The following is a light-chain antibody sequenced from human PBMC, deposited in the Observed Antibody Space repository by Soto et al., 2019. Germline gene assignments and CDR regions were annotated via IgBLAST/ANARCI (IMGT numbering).Light chain of an antibody. J-gene: IGLJ2*01. CDR2: RDS. Sequence: QSVLTQPPSASGTPGQRVTISCSGTTSNIGDNFVYWFQQIPGTAPKLLILRDSQRPSGVPDRFSGSKSGNTASLTISGLQGEDEATYYCSSYGGNYNVVFGGGTKVTVL. CDR1: TSNIGDNF. CDR3: SSYGGNYNVV. V-gene: IGLV1-47*01.